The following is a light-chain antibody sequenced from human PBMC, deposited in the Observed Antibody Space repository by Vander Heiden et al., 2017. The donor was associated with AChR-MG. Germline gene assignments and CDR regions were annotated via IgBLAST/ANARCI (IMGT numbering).Light chain of an antibody. J-gene: IGLJ3*02. CDR1: SSNIGAGYD. CDR3: QSYDSSLSDWV. CDR2: GNS. Sequence: SVLTQPPSVSGAPGQTVTISCTGSSSNIGAGYDVHGYQQLPGTAPKLLIYGNSNRPSGVPDRFSGSKSGTSASLAITGLQAEDEADYYCQSYDSSLSDWVFGGGTKLT. V-gene: IGLV1-40*01.